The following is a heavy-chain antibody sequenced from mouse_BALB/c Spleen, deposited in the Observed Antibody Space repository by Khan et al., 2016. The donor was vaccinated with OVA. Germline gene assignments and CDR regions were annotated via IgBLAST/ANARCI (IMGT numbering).Heavy chain of an antibody. Sequence: QIQLVQSGAELMKPGASVKISCKATGYTFSSYWIEWVKQRPGHGLEWIGEILPGSGRNNYNEKFKGKATFTADTSSNTAYMQLSNLTSDDSAVYYCARGNYYGSSSWFGYWGQGTLFTVSA. CDR2: ILPGSGRN. CDR1: GYTFSSYW. D-gene: IGHD1-1*01. J-gene: IGHJ3*01. CDR3: ARGNYYGSSSWFGY. V-gene: IGHV1-9*01.